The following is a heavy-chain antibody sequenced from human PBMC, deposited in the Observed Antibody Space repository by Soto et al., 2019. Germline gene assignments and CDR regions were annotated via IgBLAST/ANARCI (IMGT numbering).Heavy chain of an antibody. Sequence: PSATLSLTCAVSGGSISSSNWWSWVRQPPGKGLEWIGEIYHSGSTNYNPSLKSRVTISVDKSKNQFSLKLSSVTAADTAVYYCAASCVGCGGFNYYGMDVWGQGTTVT. CDR1: GGSISSSNW. D-gene: IGHD2-21*01. CDR3: AASCVGCGGFNYYGMDV. J-gene: IGHJ6*02. V-gene: IGHV4-4*02. CDR2: IYHSGST.